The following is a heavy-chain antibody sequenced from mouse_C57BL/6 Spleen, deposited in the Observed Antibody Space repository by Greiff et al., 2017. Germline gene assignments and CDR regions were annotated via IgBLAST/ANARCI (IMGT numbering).Heavy chain of an antibody. CDR3: ARDYYGNPFAY. J-gene: IGHJ3*01. CDR2: IDPSDSET. D-gene: IGHD2-1*01. CDR1: GYTFTSYW. Sequence: QVQLQQSGAELARPGASVKLSCKASGYTFTSYWMHWVKQRPIQGLEWIGNIDPSDSETHYNQKFKDKATLTVDKSSSTAYMQLSSLTSEDSAVYYCARDYYGNPFAYWGQGTLVTVSA. V-gene: IGHV1-52*01.